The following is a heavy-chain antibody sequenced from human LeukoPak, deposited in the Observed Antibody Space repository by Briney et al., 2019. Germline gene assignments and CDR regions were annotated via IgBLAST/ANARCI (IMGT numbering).Heavy chain of an antibody. D-gene: IGHD2-2*01. CDR1: GFTFSTYT. CDR3: ARGHCSTTSCSYH. Sequence: GGSLRLSCAASGFTFSTYTMSWVRQAPGKGLEWVSAISGSGGNTYYADSVKGRFTISRDNAKNILYLQMNSLRAEDTAVYYCARGHCSTTSCSYHWGQGTLVTVSS. V-gene: IGHV3-23*01. CDR2: ISGSGGNT. J-gene: IGHJ5*02.